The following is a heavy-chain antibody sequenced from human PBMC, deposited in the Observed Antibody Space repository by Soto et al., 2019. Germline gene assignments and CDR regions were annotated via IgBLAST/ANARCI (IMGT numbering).Heavy chain of an antibody. CDR1: GFTFTTAW. CDR2: IKRKVACGTT. D-gene: IGHD3-22*01. CDR3: TTDSHFTMKLVRFDY. J-gene: IGHJ4*01. Sequence: EVQLVESGGGLVEPGGSLRLSCAASGFTFTTAWINWVRQAPGKGLEWVGRIKRKVACGTTDFAAPVNGRFAISRDDSRNMVYFQMNSLNIEDTAVYYCTTDSHFTMKLVRFDYWGLGTLVTVSS. V-gene: IGHV3-15*07.